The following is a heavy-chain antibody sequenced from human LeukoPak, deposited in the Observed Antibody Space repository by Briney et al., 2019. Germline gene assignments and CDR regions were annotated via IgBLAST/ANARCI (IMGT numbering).Heavy chain of an antibody. CDR2: IRSGGSST. D-gene: IGHD6-19*01. V-gene: IGHV3-64*01. Sequence: GGSLRLSCVASGFSFSAYIMHWVRQAPGKGLEYVSAIRSGGSSTFYPNSVKGRFTISRDNSKSTLYLQMGSLRAEDTAVYYCTRRYGGHSGWAGYHDSWGQGTLVTVSS. CDR1: GFSFSAYI. CDR3: TRRYGGHSGWAGYHDS. J-gene: IGHJ4*02.